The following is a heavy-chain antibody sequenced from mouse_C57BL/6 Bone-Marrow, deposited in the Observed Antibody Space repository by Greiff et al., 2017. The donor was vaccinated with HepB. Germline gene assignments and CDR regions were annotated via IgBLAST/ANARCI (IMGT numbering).Heavy chain of an antibody. CDR1: GYTFTSYG. CDR3: ARMDYGNYHWYFDV. J-gene: IGHJ1*03. D-gene: IGHD2-1*01. V-gene: IGHV1-81*01. CDR2: IYPRSGNT. Sequence: VKLLESGAELARPGASVKLSCKASGYTFTSYGISWVKQRTGQGLEWIGEIYPRSGNTYYNEKFKGKATLTADKSSSTAYMELRSLTSEDSAVYFCARMDYGNYHWYFDVWGTGTTVTVSS.